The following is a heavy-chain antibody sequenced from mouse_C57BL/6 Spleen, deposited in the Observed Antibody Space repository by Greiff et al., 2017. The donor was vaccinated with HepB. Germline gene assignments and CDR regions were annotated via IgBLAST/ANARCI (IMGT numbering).Heavy chain of an antibody. CDR3: TRSDYDGYYAMDY. Sequence: VQLQQSGAELVRPGASVTLSCKASGYTFTDYEMHWVKQTPVHGLEWIGAIDPETGGTAYNQKFKGKAILTADKSSSTAYMELRSLTSEDSAVYYCTRSDYDGYYAMDYWGQGTSVTVSS. V-gene: IGHV1-15*01. CDR1: GYTFTDYE. J-gene: IGHJ4*01. CDR2: IDPETGGT. D-gene: IGHD2-4*01.